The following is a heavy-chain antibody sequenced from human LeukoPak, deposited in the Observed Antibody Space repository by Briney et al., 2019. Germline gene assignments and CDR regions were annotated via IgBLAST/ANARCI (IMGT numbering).Heavy chain of an antibody. J-gene: IGHJ5*02. D-gene: IGHD1-26*01. CDR3: VRESERSGWFDH. CDR1: GLITDDYA. V-gene: IGHV3-43*02. CDR2: ISGDGGRP. Sequence: GGSLRLSCAAPGLITDDYAIHWVRQAPGKGLEWVSLISGDGGRPFYADSVRGRFTIPRDNSKNSLSLQMSSLRSEDTALYFCVRESERSGWFDHWGQGTLVTVSS.